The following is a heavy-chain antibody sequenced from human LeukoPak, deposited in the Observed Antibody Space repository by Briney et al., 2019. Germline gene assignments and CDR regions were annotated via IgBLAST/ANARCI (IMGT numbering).Heavy chain of an antibody. Sequence: SMKVSCKASGGTFSSYAISWVRQAPGQGLEWMGGIIPIFGTADYAQKFQGRVTITADESTSTAYMELSSLRSEDTAVYYCARGPLSRVGDGYNLPDYWGQGTLVTVSS. J-gene: IGHJ4*02. CDR1: GGTFSSYA. CDR3: ARGPLSRVGDGYNLPDY. V-gene: IGHV1-69*13. D-gene: IGHD5-24*01. CDR2: IIPIFGTA.